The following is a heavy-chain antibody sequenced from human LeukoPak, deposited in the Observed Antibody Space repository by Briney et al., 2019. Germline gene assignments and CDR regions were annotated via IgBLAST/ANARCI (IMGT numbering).Heavy chain of an antibody. D-gene: IGHD2-2*01. CDR3: ARNVPNWFDP. J-gene: IGHJ5*02. CDR1: GFTFSSYS. CDR2: ISSSSSYI. Sequence: GGSLRLSCAASGFTFSSYSMNWVRQAPGKGLEWVSSISSSSSYIYYADSVKGRSTISRDNAKNSLYLQMNSLRAEDTAVYYCARNVPNWFDPWGQGTLVTVSS. V-gene: IGHV3-21*01.